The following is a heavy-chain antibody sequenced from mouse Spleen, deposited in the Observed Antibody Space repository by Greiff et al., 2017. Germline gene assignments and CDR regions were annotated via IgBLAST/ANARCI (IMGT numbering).Heavy chain of an antibody. J-gene: IGHJ3*01. CDR3: ARHGGYYDYDEGEFAY. CDR2: ISSGGGNT. D-gene: IGHD2-4*01. CDR1: GFTFSSYT. V-gene: IGHV5-9*01. Sequence: DVMLVESGGGLVKPGGSLKLSCAASGFTFSSYTMSWVRQTPAKRLEWVATISSGGGNTYYPDSVKGRFTISRDNARNTLYLQMSSLRSEDTAMYYCARHGGYYDYDEGEFAYWGQGTLVTVSA.